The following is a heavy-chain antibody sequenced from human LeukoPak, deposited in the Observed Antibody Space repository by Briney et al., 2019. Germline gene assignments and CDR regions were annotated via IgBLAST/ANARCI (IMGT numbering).Heavy chain of an antibody. CDR1: GGSFSDYF. D-gene: IGHD2-8*01. Sequence: PSETLSLTCAVYGGSFSDYFWSWIRQPPGKGLEWIGEISHSGSTTYNPSLKSRVTISVDTSKNQFSLKLSSVTAADTAVYYCARPGWYCTNGVCYDYWGQGTLVTVSS. CDR2: ISHSGST. CDR3: ARPGWYCTNGVCYDY. J-gene: IGHJ4*02. V-gene: IGHV4-34*01.